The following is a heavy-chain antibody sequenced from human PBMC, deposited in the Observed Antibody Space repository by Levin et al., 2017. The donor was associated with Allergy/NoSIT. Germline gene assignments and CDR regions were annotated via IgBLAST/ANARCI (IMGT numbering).Heavy chain of an antibody. J-gene: IGHJ3*02. CDR2: ISSSGSTI. D-gene: IGHD1-14*01. CDR3: ANLWPDEAFDI. V-gene: IGHV3-11*01. CDR1: GFAFSDYY. Sequence: GGSLRLSCAASGFAFSDYYMSWIRQAPGKGLEWVSYISSSGSTIYYADSVKGRFTISRDNAKNSLYLQMNSLRAEDTAVYYCANLWPDEAFDIWGQGTMVTVSS.